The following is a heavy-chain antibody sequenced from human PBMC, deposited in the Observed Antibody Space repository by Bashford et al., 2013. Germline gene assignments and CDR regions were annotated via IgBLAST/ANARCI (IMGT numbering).Heavy chain of an antibody. Sequence: GSLRLSCAASGFTFSSYAMGWVRQAPGKGLEWISGITSSGGSTYYADSVKGRFTISRDNSRNTLYLQMNSLRAEDTALYYCAKTRSYTSNYGDILSDYWGQGTLVTVSS. J-gene: IGHJ4*02. CDR1: GFTFSSYA. V-gene: IGHV3-23*01. CDR3: AKTRSYTSNYGDILSDY. CDR2: ITSSGGST. D-gene: IGHD4-17*01.